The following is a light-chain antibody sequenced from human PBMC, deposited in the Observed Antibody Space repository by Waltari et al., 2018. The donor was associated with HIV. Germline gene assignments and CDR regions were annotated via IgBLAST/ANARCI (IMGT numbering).Light chain of an antibody. CDR2: KDS. CDR1: AVPQQY. Sequence: SYELPQPPSVSVSTGLTARITRSGDAVPQQYAYWYQQKPGQAPVLVIYKDSERPSGIPERFSGSSSGTTVTLTISGVQAEDEADYYGQSADSSGTVFGGGTKLTVL. CDR3: QSADSSGTV. V-gene: IGLV3-25*03. J-gene: IGLJ3*02.